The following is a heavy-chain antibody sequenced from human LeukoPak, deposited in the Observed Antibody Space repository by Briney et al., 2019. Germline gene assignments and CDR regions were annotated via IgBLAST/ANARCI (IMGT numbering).Heavy chain of an antibody. CDR2: IYLGDSDT. D-gene: IGHD3-3*01. Sequence: GESLKISCKGSGYSFTSYWIGWVRQMPGKGLEWMGIIYLGDSDTRYSPSFQGQVTISADKSISTAYLQWSSLKASDTAMYYCARQGPPYYDFWSAGFDYWGQGTLVTVSS. J-gene: IGHJ4*02. CDR3: ARQGPPYYDFWSAGFDY. V-gene: IGHV5-51*01. CDR1: GYSFTSYW.